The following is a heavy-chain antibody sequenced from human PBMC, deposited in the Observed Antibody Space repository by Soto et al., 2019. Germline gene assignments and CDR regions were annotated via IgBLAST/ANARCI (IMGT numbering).Heavy chain of an antibody. V-gene: IGHV4-59*01. CDR2: IYYSGST. D-gene: IGHD3-10*01. CDR1: GGSISSYY. Sequence: SETLSLTCTVSGGSISSYYWSWIRQPPGKGLEWIGYIYYSGSTNHNPSLKSRVTISVDTSKNQFSLKLSSVTAADTAVYYCARGGFGESGDYWGQGTLVTVSS. CDR3: ARGGFGESGDY. J-gene: IGHJ4*02.